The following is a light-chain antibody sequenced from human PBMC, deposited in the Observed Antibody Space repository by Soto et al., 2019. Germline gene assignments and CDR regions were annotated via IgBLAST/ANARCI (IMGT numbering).Light chain of an antibody. J-gene: IGKJ2*01. V-gene: IGKV1-5*03. CDR2: QAS. CDR3: QQYIGYPYT. CDR1: QSIRRW. Sequence: DIQMTQSPSTLSASIGDRVTFTCRASQSIRRWLAWYQQKPGKAPELLIFQASSLESGVPSRFSGSGSGTDFNLTISSLQPDDFATYYCQQYIGYPYTFGQGTKLEI.